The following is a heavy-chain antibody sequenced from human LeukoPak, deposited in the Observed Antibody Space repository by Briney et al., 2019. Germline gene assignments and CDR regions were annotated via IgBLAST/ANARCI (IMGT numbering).Heavy chain of an antibody. V-gene: IGHV3-21*01. Sequence: GGSLRLSCAAFGFTFSNTWMSWVRQAPGKGLGWVSSISSSSSYIYYADSVKGRFTISRDNAKNSLYLQMNSLRAEDTAVYYCARVDGRIGWFDPWGQGTLVTVSS. CDR3: ARVDGRIGWFDP. CDR2: ISSSSSYI. J-gene: IGHJ5*02. CDR1: GFTFSNTW. D-gene: IGHD1-14*01.